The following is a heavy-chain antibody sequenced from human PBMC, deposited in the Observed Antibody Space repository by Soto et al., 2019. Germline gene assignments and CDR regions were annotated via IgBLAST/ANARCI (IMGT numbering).Heavy chain of an antibody. Sequence: PSETLSLTCTVSGGSISSGDYYWSWIRQPPGKSLEWIGYIYYSGSTYYNPSLKNRVTISVDTSKNQFSLKLSSVTAADTAVYYCARVWYDSSGFPLSLDYWGQGTLVTVSS. CDR2: IYYSGST. CDR3: ARVWYDSSGFPLSLDY. J-gene: IGHJ4*02. CDR1: GGSISSGDYY. V-gene: IGHV4-30-4*01. D-gene: IGHD3-22*01.